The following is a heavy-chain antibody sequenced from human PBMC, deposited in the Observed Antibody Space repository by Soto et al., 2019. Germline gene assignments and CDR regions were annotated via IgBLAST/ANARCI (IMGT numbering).Heavy chain of an antibody. CDR1: GYTFTSYD. Sequence: GASVKVSCKASGYTFTSYDINWVRQATGQGLEWMGWMNPNSGNTGYAQKFQGRVTMTRNTSISTAYMELSSLRSEDTAVYYCARTTSRDGYNKGDYFDYWGQGTLVTVSS. CDR2: MNPNSGNT. V-gene: IGHV1-8*01. J-gene: IGHJ4*02. D-gene: IGHD5-12*01. CDR3: ARTTSRDGYNKGDYFDY.